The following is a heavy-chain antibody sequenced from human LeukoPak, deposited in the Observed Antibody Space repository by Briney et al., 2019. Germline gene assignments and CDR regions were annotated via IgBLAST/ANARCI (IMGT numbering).Heavy chain of an antibody. J-gene: IGHJ4*02. CDR1: GFTFSGSA. V-gene: IGHV3-73*01. CDR2: IRSKANSYAT. CDR3: TRLTDSSGPIPDY. D-gene: IGHD3-22*01. Sequence: GGSLRLSCAASGFTFSGSAMHWVRQASGKGLEWVGRIRSKANSYATAYAASVKGRFTISRDDSKNTAYLQMNSLKTEDTAVYYCTRLTDSSGPIPDYWGQGTLVTVSS.